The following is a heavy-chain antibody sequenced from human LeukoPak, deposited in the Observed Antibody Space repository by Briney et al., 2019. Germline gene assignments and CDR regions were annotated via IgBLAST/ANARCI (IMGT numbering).Heavy chain of an antibody. CDR2: ITPIFGTA. J-gene: IGHJ3*02. Sequence: SVKVSCKASGGTFSSYAISWVRQAPGQGLEWMGGITPIFGTANYAQKFQDRVTITADESTSTAYMELSSLRSEDTAVYYCARVRDGYNDAFDIWGQGTMVTVSS. CDR1: GGTFSSYA. CDR3: ARVRDGYNDAFDI. D-gene: IGHD5-24*01. V-gene: IGHV1-69*01.